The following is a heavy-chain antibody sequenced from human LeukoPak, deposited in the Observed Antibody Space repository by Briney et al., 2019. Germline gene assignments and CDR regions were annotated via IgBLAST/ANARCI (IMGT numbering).Heavy chain of an antibody. V-gene: IGHV1-2*02. J-gene: IGHJ3*02. Sequence: ASVEVSCKASGYTFTGYYMHWVRQAPGQGLEWMGWINPNSGGTNYAQKFQGRVTMTRDTSISTAYMELSRLRSDDTAVYYCARPYDILTGYTPDAFDIWGQGTMVTVSS. CDR2: INPNSGGT. CDR3: ARPYDILTGYTPDAFDI. CDR1: GYTFTGYY. D-gene: IGHD3-9*01.